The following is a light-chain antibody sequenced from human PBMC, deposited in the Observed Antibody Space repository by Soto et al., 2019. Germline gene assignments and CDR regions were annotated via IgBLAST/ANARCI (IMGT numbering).Light chain of an antibody. CDR1: QSVSRSN. CDR2: GAS. J-gene: IGKJ5*01. CDR3: QQYGGSPIT. V-gene: IGKV3-20*01. Sequence: IVEAQSRDTLSVSRGERATLFCRASQSVSRSNLAWYQQKPGQAPRLLIYGASSRATGIPDRFSGRWGATFSLLTISMQEPEYAALFYYQQYGGSPITFGQGTRLEIK.